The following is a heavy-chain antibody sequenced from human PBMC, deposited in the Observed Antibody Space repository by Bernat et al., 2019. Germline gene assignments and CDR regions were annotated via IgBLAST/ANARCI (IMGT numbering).Heavy chain of an antibody. J-gene: IGHJ6*02. CDR2: ISYDGSNK. V-gene: IGHV3-30-3*01. D-gene: IGHD4-23*01. CDR1: GFTFSSYA. CDR3: ARDPEVTYPDYGMDV. Sequence: QVQLVESGGGVVQPGRSLRLSCAASGFTFSSYAMHWVRQASGKGLEWVAVISYDGSNKYYADSVKGRFTISRDNSKNTLYLQMNSLRAEDTAVYYCARDPEVTYPDYGMDVWGQGTTVTVSS.